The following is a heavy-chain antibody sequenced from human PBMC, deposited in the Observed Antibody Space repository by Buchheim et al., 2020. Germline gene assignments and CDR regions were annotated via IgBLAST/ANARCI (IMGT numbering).Heavy chain of an antibody. CDR2: ISGSGGST. CDR1: GFTFSSYA. D-gene: IGHD2-8*01. V-gene: IGHV3-23*01. Sequence: EVQLLESGGGLVQPGGPLRLSCAASGFTFSSYAMSWVRQAPGKGVEWVSAISGSGGSTYYADSVKGRFTISRDNSKNTLYLQMNSLRAEDTAVYYCAKGEYCTNGVCYTPFDYWGQGTL. CDR3: AKGEYCTNGVCYTPFDY. J-gene: IGHJ4*02.